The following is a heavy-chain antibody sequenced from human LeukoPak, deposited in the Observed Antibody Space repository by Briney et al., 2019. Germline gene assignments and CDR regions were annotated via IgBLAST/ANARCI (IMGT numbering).Heavy chain of an antibody. J-gene: IGHJ4*02. CDR3: TTGAYCDH. CDR2: ISDTGDST. V-gene: IGHV3-23*01. Sequence: GGSLRLSCAASGFTFSRYGMTWVRQAPGKGLEWVSTISDTGDSTYYADSVKGRFTISRDNSENTLYLQMNGLRAEDTAIYFCTTGAYCDHWGQGTLVTVSS. CDR1: GFTFSRYG.